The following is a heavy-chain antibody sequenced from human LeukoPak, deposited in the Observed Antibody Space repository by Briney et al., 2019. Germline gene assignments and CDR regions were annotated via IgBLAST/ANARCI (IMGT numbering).Heavy chain of an antibody. CDR2: FDPEDGET. D-gene: IGHD1-26*01. CDR3: ATTHRTLPDYYYYYGMDV. J-gene: IGHJ6*02. Sequence: ASVKVSCKVSGYTLTELSMHWVRQAPGKGLEWMGGFDPEDGETIYAQKFQGRVTMTEDTSTDTAYMEPSSLRSEDTAVYYCATTHRTLPDYYYYYGMDVWGQGTTVTVSS. CDR1: GYTLTELS. V-gene: IGHV1-24*01.